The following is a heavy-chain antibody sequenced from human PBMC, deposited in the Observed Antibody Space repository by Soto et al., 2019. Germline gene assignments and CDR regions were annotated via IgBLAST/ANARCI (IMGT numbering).Heavy chain of an antibody. D-gene: IGHD3-10*01. CDR3: ARDSFFRPLAYFGMDV. Sequence: QVQMVESGGGVVQPGRSLRLSCAASGFTFSYYAMHWVRQSPGKGLEWVALISYEGSNTFYADAVKGRFTISRDNTKDTLNLQMNSLRLEDKAVYYCARDSFFRPLAYFGMDVWGQGTTVIVSS. J-gene: IGHJ6*02. CDR2: ISYEGSNT. CDR1: GFTFSYYA. V-gene: IGHV3-30-3*01.